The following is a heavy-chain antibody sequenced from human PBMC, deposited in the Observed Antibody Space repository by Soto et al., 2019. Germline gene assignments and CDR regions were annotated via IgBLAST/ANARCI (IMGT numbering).Heavy chain of an antibody. V-gene: IGHV4-59*01. CDR3: ARTYDNSGPNSGGDAFDI. D-gene: IGHD3-22*01. CDR1: GDSINSYY. J-gene: IGHJ3*02. Sequence: QVQLQESGPGLVKPSETLSFTCTVSGDSINSYYWSWIRQPPGKGLEWIAYFYKSGTTNYNPSLKSHVTISVDTSKNQFSLKLSSVTAADTAVYYCARTYDNSGPNSGGDAFDIWGQGTMLTVSS. CDR2: FYKSGTT.